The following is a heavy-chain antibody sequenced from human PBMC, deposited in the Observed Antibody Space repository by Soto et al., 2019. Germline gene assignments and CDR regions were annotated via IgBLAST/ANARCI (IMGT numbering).Heavy chain of an antibody. CDR2: TSGGGDVA. V-gene: IGHV3-23*01. CDR1: GFTFINYV. CDR3: VKKSIGTVTNPVYWSFDL. J-gene: IGHJ2*01. Sequence: EVQLLESGGGLIQPGGSLRLSCTASGFTFINYVMNWVRQAPGKGLEWVSGTSGGGDVAFYADSVKGRFAISRDNSKNTLSLKMNSLRAEDTALYYCVKKSIGTVTNPVYWSFDLWGRGTLVTVSS. D-gene: IGHD4-17*01.